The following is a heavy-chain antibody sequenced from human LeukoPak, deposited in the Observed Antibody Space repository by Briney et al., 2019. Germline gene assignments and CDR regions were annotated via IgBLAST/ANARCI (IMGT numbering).Heavy chain of an antibody. V-gene: IGHV4-4*09. Sequence: SETLSLTCIVSGGSISSYYWSWIRQPPGKGLEWIGYIYTSGSTNYNPSLKSRVTISVDTSKNQFSLKLSSVTAADTAVYYCARHFTSYSSSWYYFDYWGQGTLVTVSS. CDR1: GGSISSYY. D-gene: IGHD6-13*01. CDR3: ARHFTSYSSSWYYFDY. CDR2: IYTSGST. J-gene: IGHJ4*02.